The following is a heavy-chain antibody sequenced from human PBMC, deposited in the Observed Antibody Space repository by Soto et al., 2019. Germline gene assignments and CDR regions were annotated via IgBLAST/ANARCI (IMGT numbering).Heavy chain of an antibody. CDR1: GASMTTGGFS. D-gene: IGHD6-13*01. CDR3: TRGSAAPLSLFYFDT. J-gene: IGHJ4*02. CDR2: VYHRAST. Sequence: PSETLSLTCAVSGASMTTGGFSWTWVRQPPGGGLEWIGHVYHRASTQYNPSLKGRVSISVDTSRSLFSLRLTSLTAADTAVYFCTRGSAAPLSLFYFDTWGQGTPVTVSS. V-gene: IGHV4-30-2*01.